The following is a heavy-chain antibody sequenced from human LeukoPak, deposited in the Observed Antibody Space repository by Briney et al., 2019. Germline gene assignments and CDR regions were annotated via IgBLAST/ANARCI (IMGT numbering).Heavy chain of an antibody. J-gene: IGHJ4*02. D-gene: IGHD2-15*01. CDR1: GFTFSSYS. CDR3: ARGYCSGGSCQYYFDY. CDR2: ISSSSYI. V-gene: IGHV3-21*01. Sequence: GGSLRLSCAASGFTFSSYSMNWVRQAPGKGLGWVSSISSSSYIYYADSVKGRFTISRDNAKNPLYLQMNSLRAEDTAVYYCARGYCSGGSCQYYFDYWGQGTLVTVSS.